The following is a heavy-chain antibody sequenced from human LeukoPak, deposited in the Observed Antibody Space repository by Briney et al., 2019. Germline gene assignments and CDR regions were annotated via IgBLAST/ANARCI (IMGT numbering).Heavy chain of an antibody. CDR3: ARDLVGGLWFGDLGCFDY. J-gene: IGHJ4*02. D-gene: IGHD3-10*01. CDR2: ISYDGSNE. V-gene: IGHV3-30-3*01. Sequence: PGRSLRLSCAASGFTFSSYAMHWVRQAPGKGLEWVAVISYDGSNEYYADSVKGRFTISRDNSKNTLYLQMNSLRAEDTAVYYCARDLVGGLWFGDLGCFDYWGQGTLVTVSS. CDR1: GFTFSSYA.